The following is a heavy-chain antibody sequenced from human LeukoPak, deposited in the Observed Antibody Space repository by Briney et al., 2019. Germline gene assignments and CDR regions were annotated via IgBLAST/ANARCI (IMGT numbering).Heavy chain of an antibody. CDR3: ARGPMYSTSYYAPDY. D-gene: IGHD6-13*01. J-gene: IGHJ4*02. CDR2: ISAYSGNT. Sequence: ASVKVSCKASGYGFSSYGISWVRQAPGQGLEWMGWISAYSGNTKYAQKFQGRVTMTTDTSTGTAYIELRSLRSDDTAVYYCARGPMYSTSYYAPDYWGQGTPVTVSP. V-gene: IGHV1-18*01. CDR1: GYGFSSYG.